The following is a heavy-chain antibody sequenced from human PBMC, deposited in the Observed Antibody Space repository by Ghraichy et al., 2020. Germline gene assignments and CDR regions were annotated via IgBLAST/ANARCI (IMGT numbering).Heavy chain of an antibody. D-gene: IGHD3-22*01. Sequence: RGSLRLSCAASGFTSSSYWMSWVRQAPGKGLEWVANIKQDGSEKYYVDSVKGRFTISRDNAKNSLYLQMNSLRAEDTAVYYCARDGGEGIVVVDWGQGTLVTVSS. CDR3: ARDGGEGIVVVD. CDR1: GFTSSSYW. V-gene: IGHV3-7*01. CDR2: IKQDGSEK. J-gene: IGHJ4*02.